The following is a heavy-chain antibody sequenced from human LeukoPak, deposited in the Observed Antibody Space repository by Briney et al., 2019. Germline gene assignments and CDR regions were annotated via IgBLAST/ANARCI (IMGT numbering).Heavy chain of an antibody. CDR1: GGSISSGDYY. J-gene: IGHJ5*02. CDR3: ASMSSGWYVGWCDP. D-gene: IGHD6-19*01. Sequence: SETLSLTCTDSGGSISSGDYYWSWIRQPPGKGLEWIGRIYYSGSTYYSPSLKSRVTISVDTSKNQFSLKLSSVTAADTAVYYCASMSSGWYVGWCDPWGQGTLVTVSS. CDR2: IYYSGST. V-gene: IGHV4-30-4*01.